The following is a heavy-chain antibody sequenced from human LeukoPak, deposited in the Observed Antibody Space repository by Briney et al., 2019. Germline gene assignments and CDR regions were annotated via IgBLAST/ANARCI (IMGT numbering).Heavy chain of an antibody. Sequence: PSETLSLTCTVSGGSISSGAYYWSWIRQSTGKGLEWIGYIYHGGSTYYNPSPKSRVTISVDVSKNQFSLRLNSVTAADTAVYYCARVVMGATIVSPHPLYYFDYWSQGTLVTVSS. J-gene: IGHJ4*02. V-gene: IGHV4-30-2*06. CDR3: ARVVMGATIVSPHPLYYFDY. D-gene: IGHD1-26*01. CDR2: IYHGGST. CDR1: GGSISSGAYY.